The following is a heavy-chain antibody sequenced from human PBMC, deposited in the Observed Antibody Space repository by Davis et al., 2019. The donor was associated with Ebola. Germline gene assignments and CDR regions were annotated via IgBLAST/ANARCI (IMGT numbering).Heavy chain of an antibody. Sequence: PGGSLRLSCAASGFTFDDYAMHWVRQAPGKGLEWVSGISWNSGSIGYADSVKGRFTISRDNAKNSLYLQMNSLRAEDTALHYCASSWSGYYGNFDYWGQGTLVTVSS. V-gene: IGHV3-9*01. CDR1: GFTFDDYA. CDR2: ISWNSGSI. J-gene: IGHJ4*02. CDR3: ASSWSGYYGNFDY. D-gene: IGHD3-3*01.